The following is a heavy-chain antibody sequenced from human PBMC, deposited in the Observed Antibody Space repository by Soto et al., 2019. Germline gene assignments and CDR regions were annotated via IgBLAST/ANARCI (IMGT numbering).Heavy chain of an antibody. Sequence: GGSLRLSCAASGFTFSSYAMHWFRQAPGKGLEWVAVISYDGSNKYYADSVKGRFTISRDNSKNTLYLQMNSLRAEDTAVYYCARDATYGMDVWGQGTTVTVSS. J-gene: IGHJ6*02. CDR3: ARDATYGMDV. CDR2: ISYDGSNK. V-gene: IGHV3-30-3*01. CDR1: GFTFSSYA.